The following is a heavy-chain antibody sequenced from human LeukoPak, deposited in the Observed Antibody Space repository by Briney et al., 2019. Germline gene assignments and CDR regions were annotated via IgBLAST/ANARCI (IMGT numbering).Heavy chain of an antibody. CDR1: GFAFSNFA. Sequence: GGSLRLSCAVSGFAFSNFAMSWVRQAPGKGLEWVSAISSSGGSTSYANSVKGRFTISRDNSKNTLYLQMSSLRAEDTAVYYCAKNGGFAVAGNLGWFDPWGQGTLVIVSS. CDR3: AKNGGFAVAGNLGWFDP. CDR2: ISSSGGST. D-gene: IGHD6-19*01. V-gene: IGHV3-23*01. J-gene: IGHJ5*02.